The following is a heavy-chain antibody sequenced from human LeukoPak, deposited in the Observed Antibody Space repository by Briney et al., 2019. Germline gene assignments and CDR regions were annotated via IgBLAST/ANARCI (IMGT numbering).Heavy chain of an antibody. CDR2: ITSGGNTI. CDR3: ARDFAEGCSADNCYSLDY. CDR1: GFTFNSYA. D-gene: IGHD2-15*01. Sequence: GGSLRLSCAASGFTFNSYAMTWVRQAPGKGLEWVSYITSGGNTIYYADSVKGRFTISRDNAKNSLYLQMNSLRAEDTAMYYCARDFAEGCSADNCYSLDYWGQGTLVTVSS. V-gene: IGHV3-48*04. J-gene: IGHJ4*02.